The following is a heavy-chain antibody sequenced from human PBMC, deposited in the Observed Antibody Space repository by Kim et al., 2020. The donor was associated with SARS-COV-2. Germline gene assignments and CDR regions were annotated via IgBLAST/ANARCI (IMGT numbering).Heavy chain of an antibody. J-gene: IGHJ4*02. D-gene: IGHD5-12*01. CDR1: GFTFSSYA. Sequence: GGSLRLSCAASGFTFSSYAMSWVRLAPGKGLEWVSGISGSGGSTYYADSVKGRFTISRDNSKNTLYLQMNSLRAEDTAIYYCAKDKGYSGYHLGGFEYWGQGTLVTVSS. V-gene: IGHV3-23*01. CDR2: ISGSGGST. CDR3: AKDKGYSGYHLGGFEY.